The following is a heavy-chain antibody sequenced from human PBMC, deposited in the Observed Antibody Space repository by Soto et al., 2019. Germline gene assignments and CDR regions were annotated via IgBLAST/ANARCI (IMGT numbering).Heavy chain of an antibody. CDR1: GYSVSSNYY. CDR3: ARLPPFRYFDS. D-gene: IGHD3-9*01. CDR2: IYHSGGT. Sequence: SETLSLTCAVSGYSVSSNYYWGWIRQPPGKGLEWIGTIYHSGGTYYNPSLQSRVTISVDTSKNQFSLKVTSVTATDTAVYYCARLPPFRYFDSWGQGTLVTVSS. J-gene: IGHJ4*02. V-gene: IGHV4-38-2*01.